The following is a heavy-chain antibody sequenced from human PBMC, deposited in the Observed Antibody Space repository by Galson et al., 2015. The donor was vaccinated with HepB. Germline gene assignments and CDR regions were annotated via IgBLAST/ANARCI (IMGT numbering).Heavy chain of an antibody. Sequence: SLRLSCAASGFTFSSYAMSWARQAPGKGLEWVSAISGSGGSTNYADSVKGRFTISRDNSKNTLYLQMNSLRAEDTAVYYCAKAPRVVVVYDYWGQGTLVTVSS. CDR3: AKAPRVVVVYDY. D-gene: IGHD3-22*01. CDR2: ISGSGGST. CDR1: GFTFSSYA. V-gene: IGHV3-23*01. J-gene: IGHJ4*02.